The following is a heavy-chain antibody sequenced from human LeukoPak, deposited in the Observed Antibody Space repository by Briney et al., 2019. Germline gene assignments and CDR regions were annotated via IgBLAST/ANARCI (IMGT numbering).Heavy chain of an antibody. V-gene: IGHV1-2*06. Sequence: ASVKVSCKASGYTFTAYYIHWVRQAPGQGLEWMGRINPNTGGTNSPQKFQGGVTMTRDTSINTVYMELRILRSDDTATYYCAAGYYGSGSYYRWGQGTLVTVSS. CDR2: INPNTGGT. J-gene: IGHJ5*02. CDR1: GYTFTAYY. D-gene: IGHD3-10*01. CDR3: AAGYYGSGSYYR.